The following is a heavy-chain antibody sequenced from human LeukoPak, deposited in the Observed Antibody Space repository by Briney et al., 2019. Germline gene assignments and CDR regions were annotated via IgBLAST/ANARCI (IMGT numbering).Heavy chain of an antibody. J-gene: IGHJ4*02. CDR3: ARGHGCCSGVSCYTPLDY. CDR1: GGSFSGYY. CDR2: INHSGST. D-gene: IGHD2-15*01. Sequence: SETLSLTCAVYGGSFSGYYWSWIRQPPGKGLEWIGEINHSGSTNYNPSLKSRVTISVDTSKNQFSLKLSSVTAADTAVYYCARGHGCCSGVSCYTPLDYWGQGTLVTVSS. V-gene: IGHV4-34*01.